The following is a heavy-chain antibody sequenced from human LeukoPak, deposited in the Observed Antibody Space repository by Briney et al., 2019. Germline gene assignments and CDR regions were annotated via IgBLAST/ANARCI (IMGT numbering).Heavy chain of an antibody. CDR3: ARVPGRVDI. V-gene: IGHV3-30-3*01. CDR2: ISYDGSNK. J-gene: IGHJ3*02. Sequence: GRSLRLSCAASGFTFSSYAMHWVRQAPGKGLEWVAVISYDGSNKYYADSVKGRFTISRDNSKNTLYLQMNSLRAEDTAVYYCARVPGRVDIWGQGTMVTVSS. CDR1: GFTFSSYA. D-gene: IGHD1-14*01.